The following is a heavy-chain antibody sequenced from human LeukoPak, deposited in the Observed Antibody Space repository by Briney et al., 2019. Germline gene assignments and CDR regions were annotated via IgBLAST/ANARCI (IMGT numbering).Heavy chain of an antibody. CDR1: GFTFKTYS. CDR3: AREYSSSSGRAFDI. D-gene: IGHD6-6*01. V-gene: IGHV3-23*01. Sequence: PGGSLRLSCAASGFTFKTYSMTWYRQAPGKGLEWVSGIYGDGQTTFYADSVKGRFTISKDNSGDTLYLQMNSLRAEDTAVYYCAREYSSSSGRAFDIWGQGTMVTVSS. J-gene: IGHJ3*02. CDR2: IYGDGQTT.